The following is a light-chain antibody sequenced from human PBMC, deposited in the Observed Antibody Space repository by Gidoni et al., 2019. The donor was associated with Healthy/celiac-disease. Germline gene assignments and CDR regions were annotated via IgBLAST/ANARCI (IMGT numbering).Light chain of an antibody. CDR3: QQRSNWLT. Sequence: EIVLTQSPATLSLSPGERATLSCRASQSVSSYLAWYQPKPGQAPRLLIYAASNRATGIPARFSGSGSGTDFTLTISSLEPEDFAFYYCQQRSNWLTFGGGTKVEIK. CDR1: QSVSSY. CDR2: AAS. V-gene: IGKV3-11*01. J-gene: IGKJ4*01.